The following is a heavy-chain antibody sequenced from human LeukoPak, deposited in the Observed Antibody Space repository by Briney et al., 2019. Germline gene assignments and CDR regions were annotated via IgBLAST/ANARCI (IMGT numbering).Heavy chain of an antibody. CDR2: INPNNDCT. D-gene: IGHD1-1*01. J-gene: IGHJ4*02. V-gene: IGHV1-2*02. CDR3: AREPDNWNDDY. Sequence: ASVKVSCKASGYTFTGYYMHWVRQAPGQGLEWVGWINPNNDCTNDAQMLQGRVTMTRDTSISTAYMEQSRLRSDDTAVYYCAREPDNWNDDYWGQGTLVTVSS. CDR1: GYTFTGYY.